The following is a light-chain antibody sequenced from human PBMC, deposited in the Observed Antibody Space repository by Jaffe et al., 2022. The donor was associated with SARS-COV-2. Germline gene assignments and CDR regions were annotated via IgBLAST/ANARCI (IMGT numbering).Light chain of an antibody. CDR3: GTWDSSLSGVV. CDR1: SSNIGNNY. J-gene: IGLJ2*01. CDR2: DNN. V-gene: IGLV1-51*01. Sequence: QSVLTQPPSVSAAPGQKVSISCSGSSSNIGNNYVSWYQHLPGTAPKLLIYDNNERPSGIPDRFSGSKSGTSATLGITGLQTGDEADYYCGTWDSSLSGVVFGGGTKLTVL.